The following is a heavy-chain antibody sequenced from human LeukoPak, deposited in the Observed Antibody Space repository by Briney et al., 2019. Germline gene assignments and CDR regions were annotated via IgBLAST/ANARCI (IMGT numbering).Heavy chain of an antibody. CDR2: INTNTGNP. CDR1: GYTFTSYA. J-gene: IGHJ4*02. Sequence: ASVKVSCKASGYTFTSYAMNWVRQAPGQGLEWMGWINTNTGNPTCAQGFTGRFVFSLDTSVSTAYLETSSLKAEDTAVYYCARGYTKDMTSVTHFDYWGQGTLVTVSS. V-gene: IGHV7-4-1*02. D-gene: IGHD4-17*01. CDR3: ARGYTKDMTSVTHFDY.